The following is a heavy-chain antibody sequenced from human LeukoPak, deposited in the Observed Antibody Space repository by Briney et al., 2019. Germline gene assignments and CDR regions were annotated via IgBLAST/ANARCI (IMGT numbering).Heavy chain of an antibody. Sequence: PETLSLTCTVSGESINPYYWNWIRQSAGKGLEWIGHIYKSGTTNFNPSLTSRVTMSLDTSRNQFSLKLRSVTAADTAVYFCARSFLDYMDVWGKGTTVTVSS. V-gene: IGHV4-4*07. CDR3: ARSFLDYMDV. J-gene: IGHJ6*03. CDR1: GESINPYY. CDR2: IYKSGTT. D-gene: IGHD2/OR15-2a*01.